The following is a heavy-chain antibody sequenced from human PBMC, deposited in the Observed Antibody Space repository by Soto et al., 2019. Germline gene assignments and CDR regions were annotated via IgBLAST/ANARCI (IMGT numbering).Heavy chain of an antibody. CDR3: AGVQGLGDYYDSRYFDY. CDR2: IYYSGST. J-gene: IGHJ4*02. CDR1: GGSISSGGYY. Sequence: PSETLSLTCTVSGGSISSGGYYWSWIRQHPGKGLEWIGYIYYSGSTYYNPSLKSRVTISVDTSKNQFSLKLSSVTAADTAVYYCAGVQGLGDYYDSRYFDYWGQGTLVTVSS. V-gene: IGHV4-31*03. D-gene: IGHD3-22*01.